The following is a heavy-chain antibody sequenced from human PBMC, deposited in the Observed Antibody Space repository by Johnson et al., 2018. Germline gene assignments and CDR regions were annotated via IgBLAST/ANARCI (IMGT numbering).Heavy chain of an antibody. Sequence: VQLVQSGGGVVQPGRSLRLSCAASGFTFSSYAMHWVRQAPGKGLEGVAVISYDGSNKYYADSVKGRFTISRDNSKNTLYLQMNSLRAEDTAVYYCAREIRGGNSAQYFQHWGQGTLVTVSS. J-gene: IGHJ1*01. D-gene: IGHD4-23*01. CDR2: ISYDGSNK. V-gene: IGHV3-30-3*01. CDR3: AREIRGGNSAQYFQH. CDR1: GFTFSSYA.